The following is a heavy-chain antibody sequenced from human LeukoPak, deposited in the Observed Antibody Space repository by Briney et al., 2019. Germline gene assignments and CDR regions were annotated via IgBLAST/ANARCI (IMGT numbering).Heavy chain of an antibody. V-gene: IGHV4-61*02. CDR1: GGSISSVSYY. CDR3: ARQPVTIFGVVIPRTDFDY. CDR2: IYTTGST. J-gene: IGHJ4*02. Sequence: SETLSLTCTVSGGSISSVSYYWTWIRQPAGKGLEWIGRIYTTGSTNYNPSLKSRVTISLDTSKNLFSLNLSSVTAADTAVYYCARQPVTIFGVVIPRTDFDYWGQGTLVTVSS. D-gene: IGHD3-3*01.